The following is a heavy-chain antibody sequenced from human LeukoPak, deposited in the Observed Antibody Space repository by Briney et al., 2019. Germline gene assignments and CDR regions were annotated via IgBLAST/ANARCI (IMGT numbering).Heavy chain of an antibody. CDR3: ARTENYIPEDCFDP. Sequence: SETLSPTCTVSGGSISSSSYYWGWIRQPPGKGLEWIGSIYYSGSTYYNPSLKSRVTLSVDTSKNQFSLKLSSVTAADTAVYYCARTENYIPEDCFDPWGQGTLVTVSS. D-gene: IGHD5-24*01. CDR1: GGSISSSSYY. J-gene: IGHJ5*02. CDR2: IYYSGST. V-gene: IGHV4-39*01.